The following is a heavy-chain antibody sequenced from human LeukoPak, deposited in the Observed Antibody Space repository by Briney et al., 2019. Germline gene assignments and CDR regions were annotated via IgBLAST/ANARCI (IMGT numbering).Heavy chain of an antibody. CDR3: ARRVSSSSNYYYYYMDV. D-gene: IGHD6-6*01. V-gene: IGHV1-18*01. CDR2: ISAYNGNT. J-gene: IGHJ6*03. Sequence: ASVKVSCKASGYTLTSYGISWVRQAPGQGLEWMGWISAYNGNTNYAQKLQGRVTMTTDTSTSTAYMELRSLRSDDTVVYYCARRVSSSSNYYYYYMDVWGKGTTVTVSS. CDR1: GYTLTSYG.